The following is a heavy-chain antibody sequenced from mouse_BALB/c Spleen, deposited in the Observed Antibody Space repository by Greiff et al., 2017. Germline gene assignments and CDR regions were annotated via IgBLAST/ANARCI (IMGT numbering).Heavy chain of an antibody. Sequence: EVQLVESGGGLVQPGGSRKLSCAASGFTFSSFGMHWVRQAPDKGLEWVAYISSGSSTIYYADTVKGRFTISRDNPKNTLFLQMTSLRSEDTAMYYCARGGSSFYYAMDYWGQGTSVTVSS. CDR2: ISSGSSTI. D-gene: IGHD1-1*01. J-gene: IGHJ4*01. CDR1: GFTFSSFG. CDR3: ARGGSSFYYAMDY. V-gene: IGHV5-17*02.